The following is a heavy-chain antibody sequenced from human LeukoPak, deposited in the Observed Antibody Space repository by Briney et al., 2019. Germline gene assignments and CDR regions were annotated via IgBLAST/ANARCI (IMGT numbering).Heavy chain of an antibody. J-gene: IGHJ3*02. D-gene: IGHD3-10*01. CDR1: GFTCGDYA. V-gene: IGHV3-9*03. CDR2: ITWNSGSI. CDR3: AKGFRGVNNRAFDI. Sequence: GRSLRLSCAASGFTCGDYAMHWVRQAPGKGLEWVSGITWNSGSIGYADSVKGRFTISRDNAKNSLYLQMNSLRAEDMALYYCAKGFRGVNNRAFDIWGRGTMVTVSS.